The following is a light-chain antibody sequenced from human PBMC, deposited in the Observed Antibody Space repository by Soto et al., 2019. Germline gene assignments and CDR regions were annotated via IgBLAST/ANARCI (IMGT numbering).Light chain of an antibody. Sequence: DIQMTQSPSTLSASVGDRVTITCRASQSISNWLAWYQQKPGKAPNLLIYDASNLQGGVPSRFSGSGSGTEFTLTINSLQPDDLATYYCQQYNDDSPWTFGQGTKVDIK. CDR1: QSISNW. CDR3: QQYNDDSPWT. V-gene: IGKV1-5*01. CDR2: DAS. J-gene: IGKJ1*01.